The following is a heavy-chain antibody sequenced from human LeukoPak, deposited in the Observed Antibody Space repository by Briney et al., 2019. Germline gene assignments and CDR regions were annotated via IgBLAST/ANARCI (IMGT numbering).Heavy chain of an antibody. D-gene: IGHD5-18*01. Sequence: SVKVSCKASGGTFSSYAISWVRQAPGQGLEWMGGIIPIFGTANYVQKFQGRVTMTRDTSTSTVYMELSSLRSEDTAVYYCAKDLHGYSYGLSYFDYWGQGTLVTVSS. V-gene: IGHV1-69*05. J-gene: IGHJ4*02. CDR3: AKDLHGYSYGLSYFDY. CDR1: GGTFSSYA. CDR2: IIPIFGTA.